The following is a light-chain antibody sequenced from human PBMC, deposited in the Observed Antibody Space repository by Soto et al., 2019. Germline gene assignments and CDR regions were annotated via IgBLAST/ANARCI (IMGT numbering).Light chain of an antibody. CDR1: QSVSSY. J-gene: IGKJ4*01. CDR2: DES. Sequence: IVLTQSPATLSLSPGERATLACSASQSVSSYLAWYQQKPGQAPTLLIYDESNRATGIPSTFSGSGSGTDFTITLSSLEPEDFAVYYCQQRSDWPLTFGGGPKVAIK. V-gene: IGKV3-11*01. CDR3: QQRSDWPLT.